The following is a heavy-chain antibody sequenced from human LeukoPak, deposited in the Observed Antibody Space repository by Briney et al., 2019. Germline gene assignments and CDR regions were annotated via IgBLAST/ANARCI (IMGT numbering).Heavy chain of an antibody. Sequence: PSETLSLTCTVSGGSINSYYWSWIRQPPGKGLEWIGYIYYSGSTNYNPSLKSRVTISVDTSKNQFSLKLSSVTAADTAVYYCAREGSYYGWFDPWGQGTLVTVSS. CDR2: IYYSGST. V-gene: IGHV4-59*01. CDR1: GGSINSYY. J-gene: IGHJ5*02. D-gene: IGHD1-26*01. CDR3: AREGSYYGWFDP.